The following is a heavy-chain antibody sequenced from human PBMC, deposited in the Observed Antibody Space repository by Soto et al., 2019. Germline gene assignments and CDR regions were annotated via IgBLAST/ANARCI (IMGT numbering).Heavy chain of an antibody. Sequence: QVQLVESGGGVVQPGRSLRLSCAASGFTFSVFGMHWVRQAPGKGLAWVAVISNDGNSEHYADSVKGRFTISRDNSKNTFYLQMNSLSVEDTAVYYCAKTITTIGVSSTGRGALLDNWGQGILVSVSS. CDR2: ISNDGNSE. J-gene: IGHJ4*02. D-gene: IGHD3-3*01. CDR1: GFTFSVFG. CDR3: AKTITTIGVSSTGRGALLDN. V-gene: IGHV3-30*18.